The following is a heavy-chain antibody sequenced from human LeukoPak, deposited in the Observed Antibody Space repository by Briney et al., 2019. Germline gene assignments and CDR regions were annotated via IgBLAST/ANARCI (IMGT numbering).Heavy chain of an antibody. V-gene: IGHV3-74*01. CDR3: ALDEGRAVANY. Sequence: PGGSLRLSCAASGFTFSSYWMHWVRQAPGKGLVWVSRINSDGSSTTYADSVEGRFTISRDNAKNTLYLLMNSLRAEDTAVYYCALDEGRAVANYWGQGTLVTVSS. CDR2: INSDGSST. D-gene: IGHD6-19*01. CDR1: GFTFSSYW. J-gene: IGHJ4*02.